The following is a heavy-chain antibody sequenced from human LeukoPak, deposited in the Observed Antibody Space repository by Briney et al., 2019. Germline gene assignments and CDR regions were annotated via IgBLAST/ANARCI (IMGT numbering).Heavy chain of an antibody. D-gene: IGHD4-17*01. CDR3: AKGVTTVTTYFDY. V-gene: IGHV3-23*01. CDR1: GFTFSTYA. J-gene: IGHJ4*02. Sequence: GGSLRLSCAASGFTFSTYAMHWVRQAPGKGLEWVSAISGSGGSTYYADSVKGRFTISRDNSKNTLYLQMNSLRAEDTAVYYCAKGVTTVTTYFDYWGQGTLVTVSS. CDR2: ISGSGGST.